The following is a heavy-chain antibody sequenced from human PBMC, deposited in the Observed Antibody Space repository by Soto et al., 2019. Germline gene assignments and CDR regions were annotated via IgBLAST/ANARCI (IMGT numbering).Heavy chain of an antibody. CDR2: ISAYNGNT. CDR1: GYTFTSYG. D-gene: IGHD3-3*01. V-gene: IGHV1-18*04. CDR3: ARDEKRWGYYDFWSGYLPYYYYGMGV. Sequence: GASVKVSCKASGYTFTSYGISWVRQAPGQGLEWMGWISAYNGNTNYAQKLQGRVTMTTDTSTSTAYMELRSLRSDDTAVYYCARDEKRWGYYDFWSGYLPYYYYGMGVWGQGTTVTVSS. J-gene: IGHJ6*02.